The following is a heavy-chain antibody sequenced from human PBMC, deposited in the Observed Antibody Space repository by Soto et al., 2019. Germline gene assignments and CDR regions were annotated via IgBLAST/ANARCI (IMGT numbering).Heavy chain of an antibody. CDR2: IRSKANSYAT. Sequence: EVQLVESGGGLVQPGGSLKLSCAASGFTFSGSAMHWVRQASGKGLEWVGRIRSKANSYATAYAASVRGRFTISRDDSKNTAYLRMNSLKTEDTAVYYFTGHTSLNDDFDIWGQGTMVTVSS. CDR3: TGHTSLNDDFDI. CDR1: GFTFSGSA. V-gene: IGHV3-73*02. J-gene: IGHJ3*02.